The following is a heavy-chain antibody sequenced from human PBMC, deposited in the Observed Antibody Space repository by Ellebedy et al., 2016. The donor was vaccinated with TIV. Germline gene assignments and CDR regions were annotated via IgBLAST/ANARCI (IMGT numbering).Heavy chain of an antibody. Sequence: GESLKISCAASGFTFSSYSMNWVRQAPGKGLEWVSYISSSSSTIYYADSVKGRFTISRDNAKNSLYLQMNSLRDEDTAVYYCARDRGAAADPFFDYWGQGTLVTVSP. CDR2: ISSSSSTI. J-gene: IGHJ4*02. D-gene: IGHD6-13*01. CDR3: ARDRGAAADPFFDY. CDR1: GFTFSSYS. V-gene: IGHV3-48*02.